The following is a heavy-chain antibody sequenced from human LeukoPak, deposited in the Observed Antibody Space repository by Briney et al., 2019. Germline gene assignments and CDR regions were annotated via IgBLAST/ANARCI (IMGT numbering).Heavy chain of an antibody. V-gene: IGHV3-23*01. Sequence: PGGSLRLSCAVSGFSFRDYAMSWVRQAPGQGLEWVSAITGPGEGTFYADSVKGRFIISRDNSKDILYLQMNSLRAEDTAVYYCAKRIYGWYQIDYWGQGTLVIVSS. D-gene: IGHD6-19*01. J-gene: IGHJ4*02. CDR3: AKRIYGWYQIDY. CDR2: ITGPGEGT. CDR1: GFSFRDYA.